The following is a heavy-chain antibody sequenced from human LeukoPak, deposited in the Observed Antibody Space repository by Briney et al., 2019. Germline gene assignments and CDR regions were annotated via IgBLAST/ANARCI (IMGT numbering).Heavy chain of an antibody. J-gene: IGHJ4*02. CDR3: ARQRGSGCLDY. CDR2: IKQDGSET. Sequence: PGGSLRLSCAASRFTLSNYWMSWVRQAPGGGLEWVANIKQDGSETYYVDSVKGRFTISRDNAKNSLSLQMNSLRAEDTAVYYCARQRGSGCLDYWGQGTLVTVSS. V-gene: IGHV3-7*01. D-gene: IGHD6-19*01. CDR1: RFTLSNYW.